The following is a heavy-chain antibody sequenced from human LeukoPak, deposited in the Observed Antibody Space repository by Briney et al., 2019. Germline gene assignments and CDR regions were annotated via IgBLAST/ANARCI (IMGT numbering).Heavy chain of an antibody. J-gene: IGHJ4*02. V-gene: IGHV4-59*01. D-gene: IGHD5-24*01. CDR2: IYYSGST. Sequence: SETLSLTCTVSGGSISSYYWSWIRQPPGKGLEWIGYIYYSGSTNYNPCLKSRVTISVDTSKNQFSLKLSSVTAADTAVYYCARGGAARWLQQSEFDYWGQGTLVTVSS. CDR3: ARGGAARWLQQSEFDY. CDR1: GGSISSYY.